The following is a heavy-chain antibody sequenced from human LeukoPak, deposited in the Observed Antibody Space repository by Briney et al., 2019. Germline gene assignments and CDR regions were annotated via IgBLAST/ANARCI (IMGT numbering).Heavy chain of an antibody. D-gene: IGHD2-21*01. Sequence: GGSLRLSCAASGFTFSSYAINWVRQAPGKGLEWVSAITGSGGSTYYADSVKGRFTISRDNSKNTLYLQMNSLRAEDTAVYYCAKDVTARGEHFFDYWGQGTLVTVSS. CDR2: ITGSGGST. V-gene: IGHV3-23*01. J-gene: IGHJ4*02. CDR1: GFTFSSYA. CDR3: AKDVTARGEHFFDY.